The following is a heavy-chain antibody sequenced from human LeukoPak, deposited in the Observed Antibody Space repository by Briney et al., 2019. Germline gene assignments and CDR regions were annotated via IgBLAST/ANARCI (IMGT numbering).Heavy chain of an antibody. Sequence: PGTSLRLSCAASGFSFTTYGMHWVRQAPLKGLEWLAAISYDGRNQNYADSVKGRFTIFRDNSQNTLYLQMNSLRAEDTAVYYCARDTIVVVVAALDYWGQGTLVTVSS. CDR1: GFSFTTYG. V-gene: IGHV3-30*03. J-gene: IGHJ4*02. D-gene: IGHD2-15*01. CDR2: ISYDGRNQ. CDR3: ARDTIVVVVAALDY.